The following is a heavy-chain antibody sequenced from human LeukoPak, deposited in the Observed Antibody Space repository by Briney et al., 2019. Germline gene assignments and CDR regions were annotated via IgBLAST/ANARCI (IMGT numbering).Heavy chain of an antibody. D-gene: IGHD4-11*01. Sequence: SETLSLTCTVSGASISSNYWTWISQPPGKGLEWIGYIYYSGSTKYNPSLKSRVTMSVDTSKNQLSLKLTSVTAADTAVYYCARDLGSTYGWFDFWGQGTLVTVSS. V-gene: IGHV4-59*01. CDR3: ARDLGSTYGWFDF. CDR2: IYYSGST. CDR1: GASISSNY. J-gene: IGHJ5*01.